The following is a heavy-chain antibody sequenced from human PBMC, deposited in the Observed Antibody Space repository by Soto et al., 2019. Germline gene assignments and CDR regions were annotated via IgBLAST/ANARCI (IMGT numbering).Heavy chain of an antibody. J-gene: IGHJ4*02. CDR2: ISSSSSYI. CDR3: AREREYYGSRSYSCDY. Sequence: EVQLVESGGGLVKPGGSLRLSCAASGFTFSSYSMNWVRQAPGKGLEWVSSISSSSSYIYYADSVKGRFTISRDNAKNSLYLQMNSLRAEDTAVYYCAREREYYGSRSYSCDYWGQGTLVTVSS. CDR1: GFTFSSYS. V-gene: IGHV3-21*01. D-gene: IGHD3-10*01.